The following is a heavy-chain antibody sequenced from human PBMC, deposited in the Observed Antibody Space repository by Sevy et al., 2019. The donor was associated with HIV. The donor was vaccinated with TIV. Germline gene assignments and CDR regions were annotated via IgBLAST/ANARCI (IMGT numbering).Heavy chain of an antibody. V-gene: IGHV4-34*01. Sequence: SETLSLTCAVYGGSFSGYYWSWIRQPPGKGLEWIGEINHSGSPNYNPSLKSRVTISVDTSKNQFSLRLSSVTAADTAVYYCARGRFRSGSYGLGIYYYGMDVWGQGTTVTVSS. CDR3: ARGRFRSGSYGLGIYYYGMDV. J-gene: IGHJ6*02. D-gene: IGHD3-10*01. CDR1: GGSFSGYY. CDR2: INHSGSP.